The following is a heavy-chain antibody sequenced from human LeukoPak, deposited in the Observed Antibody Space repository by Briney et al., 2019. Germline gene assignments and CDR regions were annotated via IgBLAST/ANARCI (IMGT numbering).Heavy chain of an antibody. CDR1: GYTFTSYE. Sequence: ASVKVSCKASGYTFTSYEINWVRQATGQGLEWMGCMNPNSGNTGYAQKFQGRVTMTRNTSISTAYMELSSLRSEDTAVYYCARAASSLTPRYYLWSGHVNWFDPWGQGTLVTVSA. D-gene: IGHD3-3*01. CDR3: ARAASSLTPRYYLWSGHVNWFDP. CDR2: MNPNSGNT. V-gene: IGHV1-8*01. J-gene: IGHJ5*02.